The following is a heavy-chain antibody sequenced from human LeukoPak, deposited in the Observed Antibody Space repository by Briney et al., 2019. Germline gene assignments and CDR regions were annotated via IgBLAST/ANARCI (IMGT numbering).Heavy chain of an antibody. CDR1: GGSFSGYY. Sequence: SETLSLTCAVYGGSFSGYYWSWIRQPPGKGLEWIGEINHSGSTNYNTSLKSRVTISVDTSKNQFSLKLSSVTAADTAVYYCARSPQLVLDYWGQGTLVTVSS. V-gene: IGHV4-34*01. J-gene: IGHJ4*02. CDR3: ARSPQLVLDY. D-gene: IGHD6-6*01. CDR2: INHSGST.